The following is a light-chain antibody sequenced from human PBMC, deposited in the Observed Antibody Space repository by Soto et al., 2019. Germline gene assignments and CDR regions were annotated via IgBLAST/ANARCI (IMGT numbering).Light chain of an antibody. V-gene: IGKV3-11*01. CDR1: QSVTKY. CDR2: DVS. Sequence: EVVLTQSPATLSLSPGERATLSCRASQSVTKYLAWYQQKPGQALRLLIYDVSKRATGITARFSGSGSETDFTLTISSLEPRDFAVYYCHQRSNWPLTFGGGTKLGIK. CDR3: HQRSNWPLT. J-gene: IGKJ4*01.